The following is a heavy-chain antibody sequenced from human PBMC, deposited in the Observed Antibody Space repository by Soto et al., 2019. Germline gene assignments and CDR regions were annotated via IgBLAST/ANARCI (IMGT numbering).Heavy chain of an antibody. D-gene: IGHD6-13*01. CDR1: GGSFSGYY. CDR3: VRDGHSSRWSQFGAWFDT. Sequence: PSETLSLTCAVYGGSFSGYYWSWIRQPPGKGLEWIGEINHSGSTNYNPSLKSRVTISVDTSKNQFSLKLSSVTAADTAVYYCVRDGHSSRWSQFGAWFDTWGQGTLVTVSS. CDR2: INHSGST. V-gene: IGHV4-34*01. J-gene: IGHJ5*02.